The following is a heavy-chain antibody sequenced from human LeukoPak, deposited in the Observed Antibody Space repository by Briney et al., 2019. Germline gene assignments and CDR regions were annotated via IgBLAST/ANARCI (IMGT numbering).Heavy chain of an antibody. J-gene: IGHJ5*02. CDR3: VRAAVVPALRNNWFDP. CDR2: INHSGST. V-gene: IGHV4-34*01. Sequence: SETLSLTCAVYGGSFSGYYWSWIRQPPGKGLEWIGEINHSGSTNYNPSLKSRVTISVDTSKNQFSLKLSSVTAADTAVYYCVRAAVVPALRNNWFDPWGQGTLVTVSS. CDR1: GGSFSGYY. D-gene: IGHD2-2*01.